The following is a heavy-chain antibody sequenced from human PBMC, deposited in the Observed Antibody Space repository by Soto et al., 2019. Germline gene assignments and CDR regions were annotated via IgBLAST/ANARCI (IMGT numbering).Heavy chain of an antibody. CDR3: VRVSYIGTNHLDS. J-gene: IGHJ4*02. D-gene: IGHD1-26*01. CDR2: SRNKAIGYNT. Sequence: GGSLRLSCAASGFTFSDHYMDWVRQAPGKGLEWLGRSRNKAIGYNTEYAASVEGRFTVSRDESNNSLFLQMNSLKAEDTAVYYCVRVSYIGTNHLDSWGQGPLVTVYS. V-gene: IGHV3-72*01. CDR1: GFTFSDHY.